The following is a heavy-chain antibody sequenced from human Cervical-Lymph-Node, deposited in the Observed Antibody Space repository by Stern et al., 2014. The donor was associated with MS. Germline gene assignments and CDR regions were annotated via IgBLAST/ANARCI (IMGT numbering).Heavy chain of an antibody. CDR3: ARDYSAFDS. V-gene: IGHV1-69*06. Sequence: QVQLVESGAEMKKPGSSLKVSCKASGGTFGNYGITWVRQAPGQGLEWMGGIIPILATANYAQQFQGRVTMTADKSTSTAYMELSSLTSEYTAIYYCARDYSAFDSWGQGTLVTVSS. D-gene: IGHD2-15*01. CDR2: IIPILATA. CDR1: GGTFGNYG. J-gene: IGHJ4*02.